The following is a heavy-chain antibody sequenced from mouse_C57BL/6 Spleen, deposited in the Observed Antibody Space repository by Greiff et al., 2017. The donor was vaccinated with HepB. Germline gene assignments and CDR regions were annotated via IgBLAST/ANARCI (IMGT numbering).Heavy chain of an antibody. CDR1: GYTFTEYT. V-gene: IGHV1-62-2*01. CDR2: FYPGSGRI. J-gene: IGHJ2*01. Sequence: VQLQQSGAELVKPGASVKLSCKASGYTFTEYTIHWVKQRSGQGLEWIGWFYPGSGRIKYNEKFKDKATLTADKSSSTVYIELSRLTSEDTAVYFCARHEREFITTVVEGYYFDYWGQGTTLTVSS. CDR3: ARHEREFITTVVEGYYFDY. D-gene: IGHD1-1*01.